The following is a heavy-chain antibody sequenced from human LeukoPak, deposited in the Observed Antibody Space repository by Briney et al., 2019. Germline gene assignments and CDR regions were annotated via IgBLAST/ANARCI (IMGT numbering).Heavy chain of an antibody. Sequence: SETLSLTCTVSGGSISSYYWSWIRQPPGKGLEWIGYIYYSGSTNYNPSLKSRVTISVDTSKNQFSLKLSSVTAADTAVYYCARYSGYDYDWFDPWGQGTLVTVSS. CDR3: ARYSGYDYDWFDP. V-gene: IGHV4-59*08. CDR2: IYYSGST. J-gene: IGHJ5*02. D-gene: IGHD5-12*01. CDR1: GGSISSYY.